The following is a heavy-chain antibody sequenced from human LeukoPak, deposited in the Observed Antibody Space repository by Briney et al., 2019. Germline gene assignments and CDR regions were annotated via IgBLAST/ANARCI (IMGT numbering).Heavy chain of an antibody. J-gene: IGHJ3*02. CDR3: ARDPTAYYYDSSGFHAFDI. CDR2: ISAYNGNT. V-gene: IGHV1-18*01. Sequence: ASVTVSCKASGYTFTSYGISWVRQAPGQGLEWMGWISAYNGNTNYAQKLQGRVTMTTDTSTSTAYMELRSLRSDDTAVYYCARDPTAYYYDSSGFHAFDIWGQGTMVTVSS. CDR1: GYTFTSYG. D-gene: IGHD3-22*01.